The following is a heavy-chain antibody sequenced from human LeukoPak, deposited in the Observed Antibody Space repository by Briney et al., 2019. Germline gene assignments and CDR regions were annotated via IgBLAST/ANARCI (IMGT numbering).Heavy chain of an antibody. CDR2: ISYDGSNK. CDR1: GFTFSSYG. J-gene: IGHJ4*02. Sequence: PGGSLRLSCAASGFTFSSYGMHWVRQAPGKGLEWVAVISYDGSNKYYADSVKGRFTISRDNSKNTLYLQMNSLRAEDTAVYYCAKDRTYGDYSLDYWGQGTLVTVSS. V-gene: IGHV3-30*18. CDR3: AKDRTYGDYSLDY. D-gene: IGHD4-17*01.